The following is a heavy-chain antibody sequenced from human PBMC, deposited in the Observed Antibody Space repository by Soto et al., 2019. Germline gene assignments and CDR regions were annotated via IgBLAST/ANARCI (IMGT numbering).Heavy chain of an antibody. CDR2: ISSSSSSI. CDR3: ATNGSSGYYRNY. CDR1: GFTFSSYS. V-gene: IGHV3-48*02. D-gene: IGHD3-22*01. J-gene: IGHJ4*02. Sequence: PGGSLRLPCAASGFTFSSYSMNWVRQAPGKGLEWVSYISSSSSSIYYADSVKGRFTISRDNAKNSLYLQMNSLRDEDTAVYYCATNGSSGYYRNYWGQGALVTVS.